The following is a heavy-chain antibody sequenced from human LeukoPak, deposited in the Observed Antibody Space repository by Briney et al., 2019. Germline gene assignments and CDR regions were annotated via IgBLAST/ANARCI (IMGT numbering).Heavy chain of an antibody. J-gene: IGHJ4*02. D-gene: IGHD3-3*02. CDR2: IKSTGDTT. CDR3: AKSPMHFYTAPKTDY. V-gene: IGHV3-23*01. CDR1: GFTFSSYA. Sequence: GGSLRLSCAASGFTFSSYAMHWVRQAPGKGLEWVATIKSTGDTTYYADSVKGRFTISRDNSKKTVSLQMDSLRADDTAIYFCAKSPMHFYTAPKTDYWGQGTLVTVSS.